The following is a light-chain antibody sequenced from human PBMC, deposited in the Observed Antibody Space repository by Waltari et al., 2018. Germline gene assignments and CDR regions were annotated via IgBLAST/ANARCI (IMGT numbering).Light chain of an antibody. V-gene: IGKV4-1*01. CDR2: CAS. CDR1: QTVLYSSNNKNY. J-gene: IGKJ1*01. Sequence: DIVMTQSPDSLAVSLGERATIHCKSSQTVLYSSNNKNYLAWYQQKQGQPPKLLIYCASTRESGVPDRFSGRGSGTDFTLTISSLQAEDVAVYYCQQYYSPPSTFGQGPKVEIK. CDR3: QQYYSPPST.